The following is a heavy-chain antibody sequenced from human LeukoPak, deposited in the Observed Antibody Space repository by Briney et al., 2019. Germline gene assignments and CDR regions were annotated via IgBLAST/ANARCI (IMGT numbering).Heavy chain of an antibody. CDR1: GYTFTSYD. Sequence: GASVKVSCKASGYTFTSYDINWVRQATGQGLEWMGWMNPNSGNTGYAQKFQGRVTMTRNTSISTAYMELSSLRSEDTAVYYCARELSRRITIFGVASNFGPWGQGTLVTVSS. CDR2: MNPNSGNT. V-gene: IGHV1-8*01. D-gene: IGHD3-3*01. J-gene: IGHJ5*02. CDR3: ARELSRRITIFGVASNFGP.